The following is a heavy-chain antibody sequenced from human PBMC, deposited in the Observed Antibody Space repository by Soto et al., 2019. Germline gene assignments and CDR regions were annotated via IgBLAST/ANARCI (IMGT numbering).Heavy chain of an antibody. CDR3: ASLTGGRFLDKGDY. J-gene: IGHJ4*02. V-gene: IGHV4-34*01. CDR2: INHFGSP. CDR1: NGSFMGYY. D-gene: IGHD3-3*01. Sequence: QVQLHQWGAGLLKPSEILSLTCAVYNGSFMGYYWTWVRQPPGKGLEWSGEINHFGSPNYNPSLKSRVAISIDTSKQQFSLRMSSLTAADTAVYYCASLTGGRFLDKGDYWGQGIQVTVSS.